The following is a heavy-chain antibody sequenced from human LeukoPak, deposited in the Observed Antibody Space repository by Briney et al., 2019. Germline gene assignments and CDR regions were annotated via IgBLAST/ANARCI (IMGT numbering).Heavy chain of an antibody. D-gene: IGHD6-19*01. CDR3: ARGAAVALEL. Sequence: PGGSLRLSCGASVFTLIDYNMHWVRQAPAKGLEYVAFIQFDGTTEYYTDSVKGRFTMSRDKSKNTLYLQMNSLRGGDTAVYYCARGAAVALELWGQGTLVTVSS. CDR2: IQFDGTTE. CDR1: VFTLIDYN. V-gene: IGHV3-30*02. J-gene: IGHJ4*02.